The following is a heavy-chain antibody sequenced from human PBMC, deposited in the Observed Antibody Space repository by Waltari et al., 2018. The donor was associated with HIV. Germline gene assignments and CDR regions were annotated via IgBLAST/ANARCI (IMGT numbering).Heavy chain of an antibody. Sequence: VQLQPCGAGFLTPSATLYVPGAFFDPPISDSHWIWLRQVPRRGREGIGEIDYRGSAHSIPALKSRVSISIDTSKTHISLKITSVTAADTAVYYCARGRVPFRVIGGLITRSAFYWGQGTPVTVSS. D-gene: IGHD3-16*01. V-gene: IGHV4-34*02. CDR1: DPPISDSH. J-gene: IGHJ4*02. CDR3: ARGRVPFRVIGGLITRSAFY. CDR2: IDYRGSA.